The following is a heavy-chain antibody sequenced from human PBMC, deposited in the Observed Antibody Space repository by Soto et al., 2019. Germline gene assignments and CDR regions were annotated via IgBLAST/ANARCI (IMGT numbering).Heavy chain of an antibody. CDR2: IIPIYGTA. Sequence: GASVKVSCKASGGTFSSYAISWVRQAPGQGLEWMGSIIPIYGTADYAQHFQGRVTITADESTRTAYMELSSLTSEDTAVFYCARSSGPARPVNIEYYYAMDVWGQGTTVTVSS. CDR1: GGTFSSYA. J-gene: IGHJ6*02. CDR3: ARSSGPARPVNIEYYYAMDV. D-gene: IGHD6-6*01. V-gene: IGHV1-69*13.